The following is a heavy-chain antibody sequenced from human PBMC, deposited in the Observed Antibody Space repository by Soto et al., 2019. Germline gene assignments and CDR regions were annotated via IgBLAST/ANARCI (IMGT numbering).Heavy chain of an antibody. CDR1: GFIFNNSA. CDR3: ASAKAVVIAALGI. J-gene: IGHJ3*02. D-gene: IGHD2-21*01. Sequence: GSLRLTCTDPGFIFNNSALTWVRQAPGQGLQWVASVSDNGGSRGGTYYADSVKGRFTISRDNSKNTLYLQLDSLTGADTAVYYCASAKAVVIAALGIWGQGTMVTVSS. V-gene: IGHV3-23*01. CDR2: VSDNGGSRGGT.